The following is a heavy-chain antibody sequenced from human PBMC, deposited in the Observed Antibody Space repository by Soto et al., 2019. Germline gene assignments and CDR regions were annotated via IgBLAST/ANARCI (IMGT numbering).Heavy chain of an antibody. J-gene: IGHJ4*02. CDR1: GFTVSSNY. D-gene: IGHD4-17*01. V-gene: IGHV3-53*04. Sequence: PGGSLRLSCAASGFTVSSNYMSWVRQAPGKGLEWVSVIYSGGSTYQADSVKGRFTISRHSSKNTLYLQMNNLRVEDTAVYYCATYGTSDYWGQGTLVTVSS. CDR2: IYSGGST. CDR3: ATYGTSDY.